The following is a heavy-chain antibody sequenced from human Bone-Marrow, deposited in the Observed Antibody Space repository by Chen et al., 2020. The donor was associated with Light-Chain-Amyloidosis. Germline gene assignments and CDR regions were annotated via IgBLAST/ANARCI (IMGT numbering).Heavy chain of an antibody. J-gene: IGHJ4*02. CDR3: ARNGHYSIDS. CDR1: GGSFSAYY. V-gene: IGHV4-34*01. Sequence: QVQLQQWGAGLLNPSETLSLTCAVYGGSFSAYYWSWVRQPPGKGLEWIGEVTHTGSTSYNPSVESRVTMSLDISKNQFSLKLTSVTAADTAVYYCARNGHYSIDSWGQGTLVTVSS. CDR2: VTHTGST. D-gene: IGHD2-15*01.